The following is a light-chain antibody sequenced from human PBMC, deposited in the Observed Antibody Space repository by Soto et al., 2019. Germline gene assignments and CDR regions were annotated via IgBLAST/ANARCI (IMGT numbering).Light chain of an antibody. J-gene: IGLJ1*01. V-gene: IGLV2-14*03. Sequence: SVLTQPATLSGSPGQSITISCTGNSSDVGVYNSVSWYQHHPGKAPKLMIYNVNNRPSGVSNRFSGSKSGNTASLTISGLQAEDEADYYCSSYTTSSTYVFGSGTKVTVL. CDR1: SSDVGVYNS. CDR3: SSYTTSSTYV. CDR2: NVN.